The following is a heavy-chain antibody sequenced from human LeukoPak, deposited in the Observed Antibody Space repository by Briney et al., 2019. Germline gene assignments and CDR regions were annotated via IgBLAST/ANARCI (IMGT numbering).Heavy chain of an antibody. CDR1: GYTLTELS. Sequence: ASVKVSCKVSGYTLTELSMHWVRQAPGKGLEWMGGFDPEDGETIYAQKFQGRVTMTEDTSTDTAYMEPSSLRSEDTAVYYCATGPMPAAYFDSWGQGTLVTVSS. D-gene: IGHD2-2*01. J-gene: IGHJ4*02. CDR2: FDPEDGET. CDR3: ATGPMPAAYFDS. V-gene: IGHV1-24*01.